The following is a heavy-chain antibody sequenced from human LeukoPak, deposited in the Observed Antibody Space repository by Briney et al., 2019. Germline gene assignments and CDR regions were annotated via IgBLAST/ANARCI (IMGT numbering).Heavy chain of an antibody. CDR2: IYWDDDK. CDR3: AHRRDYGDPGDYFDY. Sequence: SGPTLVKPTQALTLTCTFSGFSLSTSGVGAGWIRQPPGKALEWLALIYWDDDKRYSPSLKSRLTITKDASKNQVVLTMTNMDPVDTATYYCAHRRDYGDPGDYFDYWGQGTLVTVSS. CDR1: GFSLSTSGVG. D-gene: IGHD4-17*01. J-gene: IGHJ4*02. V-gene: IGHV2-5*02.